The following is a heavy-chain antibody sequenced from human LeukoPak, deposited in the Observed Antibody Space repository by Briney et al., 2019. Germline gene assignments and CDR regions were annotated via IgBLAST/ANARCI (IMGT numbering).Heavy chain of an antibody. D-gene: IGHD2-2*01. CDR1: GYTFTSYD. V-gene: IGHV1-8*01. CDR2: MNPNSGNT. J-gene: IGHJ6*03. CDR3: ARALCSSTSCYVRPHYYYYYYMDV. Sequence: ASVKVSCKAPGYTFTSYDINWVRQATGQGLEWMGWMNPNSGNTGYAQKFQGRVTMTRNTSISTAYMELSSLRSEDTAVYYCARALCSSTSCYVRPHYYYYYYMDVWGKGTTVTVSS.